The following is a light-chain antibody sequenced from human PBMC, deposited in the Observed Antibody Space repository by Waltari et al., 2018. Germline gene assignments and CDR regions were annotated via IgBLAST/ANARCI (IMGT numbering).Light chain of an antibody. V-gene: IGKV1-27*01. CDR3: QKYNSAPWT. CDR1: QGISIY. Sequence: DIQMTQSPSSLSAAVGDRVTITCRASQGISIYLAWYPQKPGKVPKLLIYAASTLQSGVPSRFSGSGSGTDFTLTISSLQPEDVATYYCQKYNSAPWTFGQGTKVEIK. J-gene: IGKJ1*01. CDR2: AAS.